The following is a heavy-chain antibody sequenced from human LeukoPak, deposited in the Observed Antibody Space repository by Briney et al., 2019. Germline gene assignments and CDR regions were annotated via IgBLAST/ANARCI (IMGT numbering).Heavy chain of an antibody. CDR3: ARGSLRLYYYDSSGYPTGVYFDY. CDR2: INPNSGGT. D-gene: IGHD3-22*01. V-gene: IGHV1-2*02. Sequence: GASVKVSCKASGYTFTGYYMHWVRQAPGQGLVWMGWINPNSGGTNYAQKFQGRVTMTRDTSISTAYMELSRLRSDDTAVYYCARGSLRLYYYDSSGYPTGVYFDYWGQGTLVTVSS. CDR1: GYTFTGYY. J-gene: IGHJ4*02.